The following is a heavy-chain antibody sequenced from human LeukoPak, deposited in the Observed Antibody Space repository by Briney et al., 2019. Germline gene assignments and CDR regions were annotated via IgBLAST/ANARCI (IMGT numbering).Heavy chain of an antibody. CDR3: ARGRYCSADICSGGDAFDI. V-gene: IGHV4-4*07. D-gene: IGHD2-15*01. CDR1: GGSLNNYY. J-gene: IGHJ3*02. CDR2: IYTRVST. Sequence: SETLSLTCTVSGGSLNNYYWSWVRQPAGKGLEWIWRIYTRVSTTYNPSFKSRVTMSVDTSKNQFSLKLSSVTAADTAVYYCARGRYCSADICSGGDAFDIWGQGAMVSVSS.